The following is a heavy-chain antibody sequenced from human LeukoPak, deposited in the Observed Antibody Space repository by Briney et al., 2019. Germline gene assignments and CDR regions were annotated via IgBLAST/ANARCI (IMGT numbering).Heavy chain of an antibody. D-gene: IGHD3-16*01. Sequence: SETLSLTCTVSGGSISSSSYYWGWIRQPPGKGLEWIGSIYHSGSTNYNPSLKSRVTISVDTSKNQFSLKVSSVTAADTAVYYCARVKDPGGYYYYYYMDIWGKGNTVTVSS. CDR3: ARVKDPGGYYYYYYMDI. J-gene: IGHJ6*03. V-gene: IGHV4-39*07. CDR1: GGSISSSSYY. CDR2: IYHSGST.